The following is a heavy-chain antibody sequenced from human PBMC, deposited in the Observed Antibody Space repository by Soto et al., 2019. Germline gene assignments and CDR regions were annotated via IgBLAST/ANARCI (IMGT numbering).Heavy chain of an antibody. CDR3: ARGGGRWLQPYYYYGMDV. V-gene: IGHV1-69*01. D-gene: IGHD1-26*01. CDR2: IIPIFGTA. CDR1: GGTFSSYA. J-gene: IGHJ6*02. Sequence: QVQLVQSGAEVKKPGSSVKVSCKASGGTFSSYAISWVRQAPGQGLEWMGGIIPIFGTANYAQKFQGRVTITADESTSIAYMELSSLRSEDTAVYYCARGGGRWLQPYYYYGMDVWGQGTTVTVSS.